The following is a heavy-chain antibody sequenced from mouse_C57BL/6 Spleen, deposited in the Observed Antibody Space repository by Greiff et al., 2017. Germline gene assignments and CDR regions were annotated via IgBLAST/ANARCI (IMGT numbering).Heavy chain of an antibody. Sequence: EVKLVESGPGLVKPSQSLSLTCSVTGYSITSGYYWNWLRQFPGNKLEWMGYISYDGSNNYNPSLKNRISITRDTSKNQFFLKLNSVTTEDTATYYCARGSITTVYAMDYWGQGTSVTVSS. D-gene: IGHD1-1*01. V-gene: IGHV3-6*01. CDR3: ARGSITTVYAMDY. CDR2: ISYDGSN. CDR1: GYSITSGYY. J-gene: IGHJ4*01.